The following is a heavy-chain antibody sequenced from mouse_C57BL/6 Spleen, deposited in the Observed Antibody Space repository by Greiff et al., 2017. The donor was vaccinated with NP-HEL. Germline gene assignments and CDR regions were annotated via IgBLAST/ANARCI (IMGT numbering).Heavy chain of an antibody. Sequence: EVNVVESGGGLVQSGRSLRLSCATSGFTFSDFYMEWVRQAPGKGLEWIAARRNKANDYTTEYSASVKGRFIVSRDTSQSILYLQMNALRAEDTAIYYCARDYYGSSHWYFDVWGTGTTVTVSS. V-gene: IGHV7-1*01. CDR3: ARDYYGSSHWYFDV. J-gene: IGHJ1*03. CDR1: GFTFSDFY. D-gene: IGHD1-1*01. CDR2: RRNKANDYTT.